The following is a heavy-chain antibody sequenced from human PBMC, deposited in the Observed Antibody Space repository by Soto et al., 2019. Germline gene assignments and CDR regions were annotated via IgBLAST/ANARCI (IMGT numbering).Heavy chain of an antibody. V-gene: IGHV4-4*02. CDR2: IYHSGST. Sequence: SETLSLTCAVSGGSISSSNWWSWVRQPPGKGLEWIGEIYHSGSTYYNPSLKSRVTMSVDTSKNQFSLKLTSVTAVDTAVYYCARREIQGPIDYWGQGTLVTVSS. CDR1: GGSISSSNW. J-gene: IGHJ4*02. CDR3: ARREIQGPIDY. D-gene: IGHD1-26*01.